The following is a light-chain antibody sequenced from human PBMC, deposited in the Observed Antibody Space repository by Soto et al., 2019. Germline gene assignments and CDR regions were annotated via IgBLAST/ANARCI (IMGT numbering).Light chain of an antibody. CDR2: EVS. V-gene: IGLV2-8*01. Sequence: QSALTQPPSASGSPGQSVTISCTGTSSDIGSYNHVSWYQQHPGKAPKLMIYEVSKRPSGVPDRFSGSKSGNTASLTVSGLQAGDEADYYCSSFAGSTVVFGGGTKLTVL. CDR3: SSFAGSTVV. J-gene: IGLJ2*01. CDR1: SSDIGSYNH.